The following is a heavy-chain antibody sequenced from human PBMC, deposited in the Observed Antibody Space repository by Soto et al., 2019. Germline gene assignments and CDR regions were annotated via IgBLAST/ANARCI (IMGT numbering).Heavy chain of an antibody. CDR1: GFAFSTYS. V-gene: IGHV3-48*01. CDR3: AKEPFGPDWYFDL. D-gene: IGHD3-10*01. CDR2: ISGSSSTI. J-gene: IGHJ2*01. Sequence: GGSLRLSCAASGFAFSTYSMNWVRQAPGKGLEWVSYISGSSSTIYYADSVKGRFTISRDNAKNSLYLHMNSLRAEDTAVYYCAKEPFGPDWYFDLWGRGTLVTVSS.